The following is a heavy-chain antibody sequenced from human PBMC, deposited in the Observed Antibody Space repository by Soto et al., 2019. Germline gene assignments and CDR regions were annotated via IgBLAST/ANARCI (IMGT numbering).Heavy chain of an antibody. CDR2: IYYSGST. J-gene: IGHJ4*02. CDR3: ARPRQLWSYFDY. D-gene: IGHD5-18*01. Sequence: QLQLQESGPGLVKPSETLSLTCTVSGGSISSSSYYWGWIRQPPGKGLEWIGSIYYSGSTYYNPSLKSRVTISVDTSKNQFSLKLSSVTAADTAVYYCARPRQLWSYFDYWGQGTLVTVSS. V-gene: IGHV4-39*01. CDR1: GGSISSSSYY.